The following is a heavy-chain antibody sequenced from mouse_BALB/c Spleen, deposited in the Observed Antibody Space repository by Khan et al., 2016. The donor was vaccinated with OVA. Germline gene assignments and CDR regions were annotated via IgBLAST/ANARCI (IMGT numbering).Heavy chain of an antibody. CDR2: INSDGDYT. CDR1: GFTFSTYG. CDR3: ASHLTGSFAY. J-gene: IGHJ3*01. Sequence: EVKLLESGGDLVKPGGSLRLSCAASGFTFSTYGMSWVRQPPDKRLEWVATINSDGDYTYYPDTVKGRFTISRNNAENTLYLQMRSLQSEDTAIYYCASHLTGSFAYWGQGTLVTVSA. V-gene: IGHV5-6*01. D-gene: IGHD4-1*01.